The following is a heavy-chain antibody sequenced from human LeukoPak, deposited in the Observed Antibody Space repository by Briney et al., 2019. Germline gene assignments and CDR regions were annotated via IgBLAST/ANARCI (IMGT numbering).Heavy chain of an antibody. Sequence: QTGGSLRLSCAASGFTFSSYAMSWVRQAPGKGLEWVAVISYDGSNKYYADSVKGRFTISRDNSKNTLYLQMNSLRAEDTAVYYCAKEGIMIVPVREGYFDYWGQGTLVTVSS. V-gene: IGHV3-30*18. D-gene: IGHD3-16*01. J-gene: IGHJ4*02. CDR1: GFTFSSYA. CDR2: ISYDGSNK. CDR3: AKEGIMIVPVREGYFDY.